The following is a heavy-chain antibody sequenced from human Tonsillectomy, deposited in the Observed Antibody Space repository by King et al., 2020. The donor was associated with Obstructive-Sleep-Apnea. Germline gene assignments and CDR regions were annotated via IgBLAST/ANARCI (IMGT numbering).Heavy chain of an antibody. V-gene: IGHV3-30-3*01. CDR2: ISADGGKK. Sequence: VQLVESGGGVVQPGRSLRLSCAASGVNFNVYYIHWVRQTPGKGLEWVAVISADGGKKYYAASVTGRFTISRDHSKSTLYLQMNSLTTEDTAIYYCVRGSRLWFGEFWGRGTLVTVSA. CDR3: VRGSRLWFGEF. CDR1: GVNFNVYY. J-gene: IGHJ4*02. D-gene: IGHD3-10*01.